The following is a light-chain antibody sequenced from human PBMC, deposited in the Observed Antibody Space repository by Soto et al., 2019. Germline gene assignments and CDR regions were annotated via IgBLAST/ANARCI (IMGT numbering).Light chain of an antibody. CDR3: SSYAGSNNLV. Sequence: QSVLTQPPSASGSPGQSVTISCTGTSSDVGGYNYVSWYQQHPGKAPILMIYEVSKRPSGVPDRFSGSKSGNTASLTVSGLQAEDEADYYCSSYAGSNNLVFGGGTKLTVL. CDR2: EVS. CDR1: SSDVGGYNY. V-gene: IGLV2-8*01. J-gene: IGLJ3*02.